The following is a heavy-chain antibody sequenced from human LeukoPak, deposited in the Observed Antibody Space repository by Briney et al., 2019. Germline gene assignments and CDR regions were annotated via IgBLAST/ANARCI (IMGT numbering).Heavy chain of an antibody. CDR1: GYSLTDFS. CDR3: TAGVAVSRWYYFDY. CDR2: FAPEDGER. D-gene: IGHD6-13*01. Sequence: ASVKVSCKVSGYSLTDFSINWVRQAPGKGFEWMGGFAPEDGERIYAQKFQGRVTMTEDTSADTAYMELSSLKSEDTAVYFCTAGVAVSRWYYFDYWAKEPWSPSLQ. V-gene: IGHV1-24*01. J-gene: IGHJ4*01.